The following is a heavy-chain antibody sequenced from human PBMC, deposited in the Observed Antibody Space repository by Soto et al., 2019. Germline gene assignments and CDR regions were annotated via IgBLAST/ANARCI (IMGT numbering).Heavy chain of an antibody. Sequence: QVQLQQWGAGLLKPSETLSLTCAVYGESFSGYYWSWIRQPPGKGLEWIGEINHSGSTNYNPSLKSRVTISVDRSKNQFSLKLSSVTAADTAVYYCARGRNLGGTYLDYWGQGTPVTVSS. J-gene: IGHJ4*02. CDR3: ARGRNLGGTYLDY. CDR2: INHSGST. D-gene: IGHD1-1*01. V-gene: IGHV4-34*01. CDR1: GESFSGYY.